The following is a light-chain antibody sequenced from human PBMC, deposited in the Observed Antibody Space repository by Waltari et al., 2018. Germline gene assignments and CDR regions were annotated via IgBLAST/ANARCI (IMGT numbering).Light chain of an antibody. V-gene: IGLV3-10*01. J-gene: IGLJ3*02. CDR2: EDS. Sequence: SYELTQPPSVSVSPGQTARISCSGDALPTKYAYWYQQKSGQAPVLVIYEDSKRTSGIPERFSGSSSGTVATLTVSGAQVEDEADYYCFSTDSTAAHRVFGGGTKLTVL. CDR1: ALPTKY. CDR3: FSTDSTAAHRV.